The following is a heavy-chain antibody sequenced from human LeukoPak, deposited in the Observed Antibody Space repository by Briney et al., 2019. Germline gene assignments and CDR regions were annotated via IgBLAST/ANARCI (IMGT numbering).Heavy chain of an antibody. CDR1: GGSFSGYY. CDR3: ARAQGYCSSTSCYFYYYYGMDV. Sequence: PSETLSLTCAVCGGSFSGYYWSWIRQPPGKGLEWIGEINHSGSTNYNPSLKSRVTISVDTSKNQFSLKLSSVTAADTAVYYCARAQGYCSSTSCYFYYYYGMDVWGKGTTVTVSS. CDR2: INHSGST. V-gene: IGHV4-34*01. J-gene: IGHJ6*04. D-gene: IGHD2-2*01.